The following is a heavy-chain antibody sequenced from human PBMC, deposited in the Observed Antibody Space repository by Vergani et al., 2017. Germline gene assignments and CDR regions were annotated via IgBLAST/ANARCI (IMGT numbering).Heavy chain of an antibody. CDR2: IYYSGST. Sequence: QLQLQESGPGLVKPSETLSLTCTVSGGSISSSSYYWGWIRQPPGKGLEWIGSIYYSGSTYYNPSLKSRVTISVDTSKNQFSLKQSSVTAADTAVYYCARVVSTNSRIAVAGKLDYWGQGTLVTVSS. V-gene: IGHV4-39*01. CDR1: GGSISSSSYY. J-gene: IGHJ4*02. D-gene: IGHD6-19*01. CDR3: ARVVSTNSRIAVAGKLDY.